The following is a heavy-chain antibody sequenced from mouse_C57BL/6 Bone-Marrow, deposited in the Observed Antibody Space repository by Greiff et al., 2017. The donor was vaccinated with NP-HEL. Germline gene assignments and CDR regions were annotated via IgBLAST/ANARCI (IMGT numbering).Heavy chain of an antibody. CDR3: ERHATIIATEGYYFDY. D-gene: IGHD1-1*01. V-gene: IGHV5-6*01. CDR1: GFTFSSYG. Sequence: EVQLVESGGDLVKPGGSLKLSCAASGFTFSSYGMSWVRQTPDKRLEWVATISSGGSYTYYPDSVKGRFTITRDNARNTLYLQRSRLKSEDTAMYYCERHATIIATEGYYFDYGDRGTALTVSA. CDR2: ISSGGSYT. J-gene: IGHJ2*01.